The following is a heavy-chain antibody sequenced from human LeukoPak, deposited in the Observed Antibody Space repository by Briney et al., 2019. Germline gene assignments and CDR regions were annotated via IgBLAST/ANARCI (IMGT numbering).Heavy chain of an antibody. CDR3: ARSLLRGAYFDY. J-gene: IGHJ4*02. CDR2: IYHSGST. D-gene: IGHD1-26*01. V-gene: IGHV4-30-2*01. Sequence: PSETLSLTCTVSGGSISSGGYYWSWIRQPPGKGLEWIGYIYHSGSTYYNPSLKSRVTISVDRSKNQFSLKLSSVTAADTAVYYCARSLLRGAYFDYWGQGTLVTVSS. CDR1: GGSISSGGYY.